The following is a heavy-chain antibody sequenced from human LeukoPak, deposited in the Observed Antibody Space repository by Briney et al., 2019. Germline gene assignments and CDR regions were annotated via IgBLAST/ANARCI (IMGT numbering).Heavy chain of an antibody. D-gene: IGHD3-16*01. J-gene: IGHJ4*02. V-gene: IGHV3-33*01. Sequence: PGRSLRLSCAASGFTFSSYGMHWVRQAPGKGLEWVAFIRYDGSNKYYADSVKGRFTISRDNAKNSLYLQMNSLRAEDTAVYYCASGARWAYRWGQGTLVTVSS. CDR3: ASGARWAYR. CDR2: IRYDGSNK. CDR1: GFTFSSYG.